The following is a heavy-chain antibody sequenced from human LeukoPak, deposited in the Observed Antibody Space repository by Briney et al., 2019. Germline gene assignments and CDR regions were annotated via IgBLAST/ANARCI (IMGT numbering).Heavy chain of an antibody. D-gene: IGHD2-2*01. V-gene: IGHV3-21*03. CDR3: ARDGEPYCSSTSCYSPFDY. Sequence: GGSLRLSCAASGFTFSSYSMNWVGRAPGKGLEWVSSIIIGSSYIYYADSVKGRFTISRDNAKNSLYLQMNSLRAEDTAVYYCARDGEPYCSSTSCYSPFDYWGQGTLVTVSS. J-gene: IGHJ4*02. CDR1: GFTFSSYS. CDR2: IIIGSSYI.